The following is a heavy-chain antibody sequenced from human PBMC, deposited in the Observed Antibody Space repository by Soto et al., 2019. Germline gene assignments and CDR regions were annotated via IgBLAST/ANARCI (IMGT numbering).Heavy chain of an antibody. CDR2: ISYDGSNK. D-gene: IGHD5-18*01. Sequence: GGSLRLSCAASGFTCSSYGMHWVRQAPGKGLEWVAVISYDGSNKYYADSVKGRFTISRDNSKNTLYLQMNSLRAEDTAVYYCASNPRRGYSYGSDYWGQGTLVTVSS. CDR1: GFTCSSYG. CDR3: ASNPRRGYSYGSDY. V-gene: IGHV3-30*03. J-gene: IGHJ4*02.